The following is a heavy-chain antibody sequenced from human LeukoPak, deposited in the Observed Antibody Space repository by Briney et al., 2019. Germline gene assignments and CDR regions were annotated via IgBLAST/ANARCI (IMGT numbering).Heavy chain of an antibody. Sequence: ASVKVSCKASGYTFTSYDINWVRQATGQGLEWMGWMNPNSGNTGYAQKFQGRVTMTRNTSISTAYMELSSLRSEDTAVYYCARVRGVNWGLYYYYYYYMDVWGKGTTVTISS. CDR2: MNPNSGNT. D-gene: IGHD7-27*01. CDR3: ARVRGVNWGLYYYYYYYMDV. CDR1: GYTFTSYD. J-gene: IGHJ6*03. V-gene: IGHV1-8*01.